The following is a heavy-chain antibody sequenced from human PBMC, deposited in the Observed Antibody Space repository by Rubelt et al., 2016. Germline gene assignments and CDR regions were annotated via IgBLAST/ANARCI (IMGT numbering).Heavy chain of an antibody. J-gene: IGHJ4*02. CDR3: AKGRWDYGGSLDPYDY. Sequence: QAPGKGLEWVSAISGSGGSTYYADSVKGRFTISRDNSKNTLYLQMNSLRADDTAIYYCAKGRWDYGGSLDPYDYWGQGTLVTVSS. V-gene: IGHV3-23*01. CDR2: ISGSGGST. D-gene: IGHD4/OR15-4a*01.